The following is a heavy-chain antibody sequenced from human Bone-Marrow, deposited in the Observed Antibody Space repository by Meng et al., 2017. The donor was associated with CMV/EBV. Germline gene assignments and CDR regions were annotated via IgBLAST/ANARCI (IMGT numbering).Heavy chain of an antibody. D-gene: IGHD3-16*02. J-gene: IGHJ4*02. CDR2: IYYSGST. Sequence: SETLSLTCTVSGGSISSSSYYWGWIRQPPGKGLEWIGSIYYSGSTYYNPSLKSRATISVDTSKNQFSLKLSSVTAADTAVYYCARMRLSGWADYWGQGTLVTVYS. CDR1: GGSISSSSYY. CDR3: ARMRLSGWADY. V-gene: IGHV4-39*01.